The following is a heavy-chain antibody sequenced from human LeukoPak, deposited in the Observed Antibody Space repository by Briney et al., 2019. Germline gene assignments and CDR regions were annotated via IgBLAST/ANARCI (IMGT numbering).Heavy chain of an antibody. D-gene: IGHD3-10*01. CDR1: GFTFSSYA. V-gene: IGHV3-23*01. Sequence: GGSLRLSCAASGFTFSSYAMSWVRQAPGKGLEWVSAISGSGGSTYYADSVKGRSTISRDNSKNTLYLQMNSLRAEDTAVYYCAKAMVRGVIITGFDYWGQGTLVTVSS. CDR3: AKAMVRGVIITGFDY. J-gene: IGHJ4*02. CDR2: ISGSGGST.